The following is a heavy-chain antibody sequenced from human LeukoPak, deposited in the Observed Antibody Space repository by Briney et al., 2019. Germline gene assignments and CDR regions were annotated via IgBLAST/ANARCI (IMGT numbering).Heavy chain of an antibody. CDR2: IYYSGST. D-gene: IGHD3-22*01. V-gene: IGHV4-39*01. CDR1: GGSISSSSYY. CDR3: ARGPYSYDSSGAFDI. J-gene: IGHJ3*02. Sequence: PSETLSLTCTVSGGSISSSSYYWGWIRQPPGKGLEWIGSIYYSGSTYYNPSLKSRVTISVDTSKNQFSLKLTSVTAADTAVYFCARGPYSYDSSGAFDIWGQGTMVTVSS.